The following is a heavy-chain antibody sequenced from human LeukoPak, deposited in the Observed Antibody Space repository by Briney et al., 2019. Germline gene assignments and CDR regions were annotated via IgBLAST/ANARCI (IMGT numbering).Heavy chain of an antibody. CDR1: GYTFTSYD. V-gene: IGHV1-8*01. D-gene: IGHD3-22*01. J-gene: IGHJ3*02. CDR3: ARHYYDSSGYYLEGFDI. CDR2: MNPNSGNT. Sequence: GASVKVSSKASGYTFTSYDINWVRQATGQGLEWMGWMNPNSGNTGYAQKFQGRVTMTRNTSISTAYMELSSLRSEDTAVYYCARHYYDSSGYYLEGFDIWGQGTMVTVSS.